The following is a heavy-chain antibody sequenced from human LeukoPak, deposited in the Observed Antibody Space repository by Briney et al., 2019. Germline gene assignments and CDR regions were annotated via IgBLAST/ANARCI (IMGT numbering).Heavy chain of an antibody. V-gene: IGHV3-30-3*01. J-gene: IGHJ4*02. D-gene: IGHD3-16*01. CDR2: ISYDGSNK. CDR3: AADLSNPRMGASYLDS. Sequence: GGSLRLSCAASGSTFSSYAMHWVRQAPGKGLEWVAVISYDGSNKYYADSVKGRFTISRDNSKNTLYLQMNSLRAEDTAVYYCAADLSNPRMGASYLDSWGQGTLVTVSS. CDR1: GSTFSSYA.